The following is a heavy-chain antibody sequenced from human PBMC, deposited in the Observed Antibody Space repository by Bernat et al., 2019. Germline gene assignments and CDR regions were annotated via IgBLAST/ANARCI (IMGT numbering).Heavy chain of an antibody. J-gene: IGHJ4*02. CDR1: GYTFTTYY. Sequence: QVQLVQSGAEVKKPGASVKVSCKASGYTFTTYYMHWVRQAPGQGLEWMGIINPSGGTTNYAQKCQGRVTMTRDTSTSTVYMELSSLGSEDTAVYYCARGRGTGDFDYWGQGTLVTVSS. V-gene: IGHV1-46*01. CDR2: INPSGGTT. D-gene: IGHD3-10*01. CDR3: ARGRGTGDFDY.